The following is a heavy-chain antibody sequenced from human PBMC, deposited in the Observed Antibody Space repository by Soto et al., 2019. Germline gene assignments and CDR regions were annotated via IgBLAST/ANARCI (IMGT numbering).Heavy chain of an antibody. Sequence: GASVKVSCKASGYTFISYGIAWVRQAPGQGLEWMAWISPNSGNTNYAQKFQGRVTVTTETPTNTAYMELRSLRSDDTAVYYCARRHPFSQRNFVTYFFDFWGQGPLVTVYS. J-gene: IGHJ4*02. V-gene: IGHV1-18*01. CDR1: GYTFISYG. D-gene: IGHD4-4*01. CDR3: ARRHPFSQRNFVTYFFDF. CDR2: ISPNSGNT.